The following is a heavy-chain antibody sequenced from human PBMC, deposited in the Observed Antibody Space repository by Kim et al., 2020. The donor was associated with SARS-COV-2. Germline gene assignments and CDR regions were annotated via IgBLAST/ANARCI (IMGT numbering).Heavy chain of an antibody. CDR3: AREGGDPNDHYYYGMDV. V-gene: IGHV1-69*01. D-gene: IGHD4-17*01. Sequence: FQGRVTITEDESTSTAYMELSSLRSEDTAVYYCAREGGDPNDHYYYGMDVWGQGTTVTVSS. J-gene: IGHJ6*02.